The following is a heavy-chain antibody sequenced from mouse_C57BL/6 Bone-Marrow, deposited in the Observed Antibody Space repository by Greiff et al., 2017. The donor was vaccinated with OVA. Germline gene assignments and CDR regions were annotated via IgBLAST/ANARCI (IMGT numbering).Heavy chain of an antibody. Sequence: VKLMESGAELVRPGASVTLSCKASGYTITDYEMHWVKQTPVHGLEWIGAIDPETGGTAYNQKFKGKAILTADKSSSTAYMELRSLTSEDSAVYYCTREKKFITTVVDYAMDYWGQGTSVTVSS. CDR2: IDPETGGT. V-gene: IGHV1-15*01. CDR1: GYTITDYE. D-gene: IGHD1-1*01. J-gene: IGHJ4*01. CDR3: TREKKFITTVVDYAMDY.